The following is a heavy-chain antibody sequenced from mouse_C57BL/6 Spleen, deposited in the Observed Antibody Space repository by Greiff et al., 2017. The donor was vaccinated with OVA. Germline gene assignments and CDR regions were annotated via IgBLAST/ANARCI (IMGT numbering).Heavy chain of an antibody. Sequence: QVQLKESGAELVKPGASVKISCKASGYAFSSYWMNWVKQRPGKGLEWIGQIYPGDGDTNYNGKFKGKATLTADKSSSTAYMQLRSLTSEDSAVYFCASRGELRRSWFAYWGQGTLVTVSA. CDR3: ASRGELRRSWFAY. CDR2: IYPGDGDT. D-gene: IGHD1-1*01. J-gene: IGHJ3*01. V-gene: IGHV1-80*01. CDR1: GYAFSSYW.